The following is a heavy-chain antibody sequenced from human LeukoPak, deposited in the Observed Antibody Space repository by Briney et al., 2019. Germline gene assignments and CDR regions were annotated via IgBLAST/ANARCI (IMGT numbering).Heavy chain of an antibody. CDR1: GYTFTDYY. J-gene: IGHJ4*02. CDR3: AREGEWLSYYFDY. CDR2: INPNSGGT. Sequence: ASVKVSCKASGYTFTDYYMHWVRQAPGQGLEWMGRINPNSGGTNYAQKFQGRVTMTRDTSISTAYMELSRLRSDDTAVYYCAREGEWLSYYFDYWGQGTLVTVSS. D-gene: IGHD3-3*01. V-gene: IGHV1-2*06.